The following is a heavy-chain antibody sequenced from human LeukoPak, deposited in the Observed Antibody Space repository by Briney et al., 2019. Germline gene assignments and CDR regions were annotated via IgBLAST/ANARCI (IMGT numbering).Heavy chain of an antibody. CDR2: IYYSGTT. D-gene: IGHD2-15*01. V-gene: IGHV4-39*01. J-gene: IGHJ4*02. Sequence: LETPSLTCTVSGGFVSSSSYYWAWIRQPPGKGLEWIGTIYYSGTTYYNPSLKSRVTISIDAAKNQFSLMLTSVTAADTAVYYCARLVPPGGGDCTGSNCHTVYYFDYWGQGTLVTVSS. CDR1: GGFVSSSSYY. CDR3: ARLVPPGGGDCTGSNCHTVYYFDY.